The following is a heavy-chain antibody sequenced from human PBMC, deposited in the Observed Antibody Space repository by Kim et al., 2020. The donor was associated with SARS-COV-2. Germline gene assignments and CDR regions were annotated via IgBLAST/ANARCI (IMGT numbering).Heavy chain of an antibody. CDR3: ARGHAFYSVAGTGNFDY. Sequence: SETLSLTCAVYGGSFSGYYWSWIRQPPGKGLEWIGEINHSGSTNYNPSLKSRVTISVDTSKNQFSLKLSSVTAADTAVYYCARGHAFYSVAGTGNFDYCGQGTLVTVSS. V-gene: IGHV4-34*01. CDR1: GGSFSGYY. D-gene: IGHD6-19*01. CDR2: INHSGST. J-gene: IGHJ4*02.